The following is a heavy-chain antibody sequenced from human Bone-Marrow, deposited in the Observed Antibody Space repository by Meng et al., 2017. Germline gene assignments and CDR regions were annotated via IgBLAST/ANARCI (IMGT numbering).Heavy chain of an antibody. CDR2: IYHSGSN. CDR1: GGPNSSSNW. CDR3: ARKGVTPRGNWFDP. D-gene: IGHD2-21*02. J-gene: IGHJ5*02. Sequence: LEQAGRGHESASGHTSLTGAISGGPNSSSNWGSWIRQPPGKGLEWIGEIYHSGSNNYNPSLKSRVTISVDKSKNQFSLKLSSVTAADTALYYCARKGVTPRGNWFDPWGQGTLVTVSS. V-gene: IGHV4-4*02.